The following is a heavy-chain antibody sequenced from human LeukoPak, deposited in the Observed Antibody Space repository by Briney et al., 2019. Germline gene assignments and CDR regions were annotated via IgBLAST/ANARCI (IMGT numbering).Heavy chain of an antibody. J-gene: IGHJ4*02. D-gene: IGHD3-9*01. V-gene: IGHV3-30*18. CDR2: ISYDGSNK. Sequence: PGRSLRLSCAASGFTFSSYGMHWVRQAPGKGLEWVAVISYDGSNKYYADSVKGRFTISRDNSKNTLYLQMNSLRAEDTAVYYCAQSWGLTGYLDYWGQGTLVTVSS. CDR1: GFTFSSYG. CDR3: AQSWGLTGYLDY.